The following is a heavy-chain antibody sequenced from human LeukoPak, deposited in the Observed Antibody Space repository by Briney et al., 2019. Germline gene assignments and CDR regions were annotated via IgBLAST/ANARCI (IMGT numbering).Heavy chain of an antibody. CDR2: IYPGDSDT. J-gene: IGHJ4*02. D-gene: IGHD3-22*01. V-gene: IGHV5-51*01. Sequence: GESLKISCKGSGYSFTSYWIGWVRQMPGKGLEWMGIIYPGDSDTRYSPSFQGQVTMSADKSISTAYLQWSSLKASDTAMYYCARQAPTYYYDSSGPYYFDYWGQGTLVTVSS. CDR3: ARQAPTYYYDSSGPYYFDY. CDR1: GYSFTSYW.